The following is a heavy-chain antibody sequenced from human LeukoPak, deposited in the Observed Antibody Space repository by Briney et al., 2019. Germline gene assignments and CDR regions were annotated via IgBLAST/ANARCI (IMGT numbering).Heavy chain of an antibody. J-gene: IGHJ5*02. V-gene: IGHV1-24*01. D-gene: IGHD4/OR15-4a*01. Sequence: GASVKVSCKVSGYSLTELSMHWVRQAPGEGLEWMGGFAPEDGQTIYAQKFQGRLTMTEDTSTDTAYMDLSSLSSDDTAIYYCTTGPGAISDDDHWGQGTLVTVSS. CDR1: GYSLTELS. CDR3: TTGPGAISDDDH. CDR2: FAPEDGQT.